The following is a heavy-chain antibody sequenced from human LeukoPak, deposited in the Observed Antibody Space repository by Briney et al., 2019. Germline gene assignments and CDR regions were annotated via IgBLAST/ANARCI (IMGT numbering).Heavy chain of an antibody. V-gene: IGHV3-30*18. J-gene: IGHJ4*02. Sequence: PGGSLRLSCAASGFTFSNYGMHWVRQAPGKALEWVALISYDGLNKYYTDSVKGRFTISRDNSKNTLDLQMNSLRSEDTGVYYCAKSGGSSGYPQDYWGQGTLVTVSS. CDR3: AKSGGSSGYPQDY. CDR1: GFTFSNYG. D-gene: IGHD3-22*01. CDR2: ISYDGLNK.